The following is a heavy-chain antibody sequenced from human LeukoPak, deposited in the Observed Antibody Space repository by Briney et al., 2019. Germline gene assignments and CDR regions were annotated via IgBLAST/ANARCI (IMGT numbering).Heavy chain of an antibody. V-gene: IGHV3-11*05. CDR2: ISGRNYT. J-gene: IGHJ4*02. D-gene: IGHD3-10*01. CDR1: GFTFSDYY. CDR3: ARVRGGNFDY. Sequence: GGSLRLSCVASGFTFSDYYVSWIRQAPGKGLEWVSYISGRNYTTYADSVKGRFIISRDNAKNSLFVQMNSLRAEDTAVYYCARVRGGNFDYWGQGTLVTVSS.